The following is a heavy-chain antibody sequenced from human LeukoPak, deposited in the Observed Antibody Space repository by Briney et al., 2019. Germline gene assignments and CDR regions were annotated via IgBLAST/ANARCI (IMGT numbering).Heavy chain of an antibody. V-gene: IGHV3-21*04. CDR2: ISSSGSTI. CDR1: GFTFSSYA. CDR3: ASAGRSYDILTGYYYYYGMDV. J-gene: IGHJ6*02. D-gene: IGHD3-9*01. Sequence: GGSLRLSCAASGFTFSSYAMSWVRQAPGKGLEWVSAISSSGSTIYYADSVKGRFTISRDNAKNSLYLQMNSLRAEDTAVYYCASAGRSYDILTGYYYYYGMDVWGQGTTVTVSS.